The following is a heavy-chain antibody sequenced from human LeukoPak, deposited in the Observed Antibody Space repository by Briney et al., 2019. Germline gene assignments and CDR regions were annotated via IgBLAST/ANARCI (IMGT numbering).Heavy chain of an antibody. CDR2: IDPSDSYT. J-gene: IGHJ6*04. V-gene: IGHV5-10-1*01. CDR3: ARLVVRGVIEDYYGMDV. CDR1: GYSFTSYW. D-gene: IGHD3-10*01. Sequence: GESLKISCKGSGYSFTSYWISWVRQMPGKGLEWMGRIDPSDSYTNYSPSFQGHVTNSADKSISTAYLQWSSLKASDTAMYYCARLVVRGVIEDYYGMDVWGKGTTVTASS.